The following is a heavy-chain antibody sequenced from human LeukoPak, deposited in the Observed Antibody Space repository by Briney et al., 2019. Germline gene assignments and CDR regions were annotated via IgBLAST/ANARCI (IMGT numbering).Heavy chain of an antibody. CDR2: ISWNSGSI. D-gene: IGHD3-22*01. V-gene: IGHV3-9*01. J-gene: IGHJ6*02. CDR1: GFTFDDYA. CDR3: ARVKIPRGYYGGYYYYGMDV. Sequence: PGRSLRLSCAASGFTFDDYAVHWVRQGPGKGLEWVSGISWNSGSIGYADSVKGRFTISRDNAKNSLYLQMNSLRAEDTAVYYCARVKIPRGYYGGYYYYGMDVWGQGTTVTVSS.